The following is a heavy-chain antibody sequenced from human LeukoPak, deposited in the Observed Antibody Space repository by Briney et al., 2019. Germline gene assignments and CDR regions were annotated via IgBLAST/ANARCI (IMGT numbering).Heavy chain of an antibody. CDR2: INHSGST. CDR3: ARGPHYYGSGSYSPD. CDR1: GGSFSGYY. V-gene: IGHV4-34*01. Sequence: PSETLSLTCAVYGGSFSGYYWSWIRQPPGKGLEWIGEINHSGSTNYSPSLKSRVTISVDTSKNQFSLKLSPVTAADTAVYYCARGPHYYGSGSYSPDWGQGTLVTVSS. D-gene: IGHD3-10*01. J-gene: IGHJ4*02.